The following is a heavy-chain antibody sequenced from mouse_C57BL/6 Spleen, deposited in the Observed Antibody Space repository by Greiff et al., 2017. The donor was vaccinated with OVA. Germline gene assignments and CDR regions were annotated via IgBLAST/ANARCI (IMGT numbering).Heavy chain of an antibody. J-gene: IGHJ3*01. Sequence: QVQLQQSGAELVRPGTSVKVSCKASGYAFTNYLIEWVKQRPGQGLEWIGVINPGSGGTNYNEKFKGKATLTADKSSSTAYMQLSSLTSEDSAVYFCATPFYYDYGEFAYWGQGTLVTVSA. CDR1: GYAFTNYL. V-gene: IGHV1-54*01. D-gene: IGHD2-4*01. CDR2: INPGSGGT. CDR3: ATPFYYDYGEFAY.